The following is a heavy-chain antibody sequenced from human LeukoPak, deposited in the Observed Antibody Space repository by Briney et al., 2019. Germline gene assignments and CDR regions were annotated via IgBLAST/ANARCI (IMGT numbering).Heavy chain of an antibody. CDR3: ASVRVGSSRGFY. J-gene: IGHJ4*02. Sequence: SETLSLTCNVSGGSISSISYYWGWIRQTPGKGLEWVGSIYHSGNTYYNPSLRSRGTISVDTSKNQFSLKLSSVTAADRAVYYCASVRVGSSRGFYWGQGALVTVSS. CDR1: GGSISSISYY. CDR2: IYHSGNT. D-gene: IGHD2-2*01. V-gene: IGHV4-39*07.